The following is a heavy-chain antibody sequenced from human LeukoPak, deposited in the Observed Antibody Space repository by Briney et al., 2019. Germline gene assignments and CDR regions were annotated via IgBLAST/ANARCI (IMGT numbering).Heavy chain of an antibody. CDR1: GFTVSSNY. J-gene: IGHJ4*02. D-gene: IGHD3-9*01. CDR2: IYSGGST. Sequence: GGSLRLSCAASGFTVSSNYMSWVRQAPGKGLEWVSGIYSGGSTYYADSVKGRFAISIDNSKTTLYLQMNSLRAEDTAVYYCARAYHDILTGYYYFDYWGQGTLVTVSS. V-gene: IGHV3-53*01. CDR3: ARAYHDILTGYYYFDY.